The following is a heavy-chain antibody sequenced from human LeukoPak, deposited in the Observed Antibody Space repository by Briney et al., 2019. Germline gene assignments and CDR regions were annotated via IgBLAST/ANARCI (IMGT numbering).Heavy chain of an antibody. D-gene: IGHD2-21*02. CDR3: VRVNCAGDCTSRDWYFDL. J-gene: IGHJ2*01. V-gene: IGHV3-74*01. CDR1: GFTFSSYW. Sequence: GGSLRLSCGASGFTFSSYWMHWVRQAPGKGLVWVSRIFNPGGATAYVDSVKGRFTISRDNAENTLSLQMNSLRVEDTAVYYCVRVNCAGDCTSRDWYFDLWGRGTLVVVSS. CDR2: IFNPGGAT.